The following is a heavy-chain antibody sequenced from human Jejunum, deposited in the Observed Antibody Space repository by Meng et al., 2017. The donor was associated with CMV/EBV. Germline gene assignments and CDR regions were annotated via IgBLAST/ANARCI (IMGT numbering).Heavy chain of an antibody. V-gene: IGHV3-33*01. J-gene: IGHJ4*02. D-gene: IGHD3-22*01. CDR2: LWYDGSRK. CDR1: GFPLDIYG. CDR3: ARDNDGSSHYSQFDY. Sequence: SGFPLDIYGSHWVRQCPGKGPEWVAVLWYDGSRKYFADSVQGRFSISRDDSKNTVYLQMNSLRAEDTAVYYCARDNDGSSHYSQFDYWGQGTLVTVSS.